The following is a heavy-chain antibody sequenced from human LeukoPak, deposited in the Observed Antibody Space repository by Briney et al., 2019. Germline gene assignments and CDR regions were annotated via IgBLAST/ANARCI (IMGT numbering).Heavy chain of an antibody. CDR2: ISDSGGST. CDR3: ARILGLTLDY. Sequence: PGGSLRLSCAASGFIFSNYAMNWVRQAPGKGLEWVSTISDSGGSTYNADSVKGRFTISRDNTKNSLYLQMNSLRAEDTAVYYCARILGLTLDYWGQGALVTVSS. CDR1: GFIFSNYA. D-gene: IGHD3/OR15-3a*01. J-gene: IGHJ4*02. V-gene: IGHV3-23*01.